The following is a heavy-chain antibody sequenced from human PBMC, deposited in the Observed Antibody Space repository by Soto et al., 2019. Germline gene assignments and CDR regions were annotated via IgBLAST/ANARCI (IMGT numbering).Heavy chain of an antibody. CDR1: GGSISSGGYY. V-gene: IGHV4-31*03. CDR3: ARDRTYGDYYYYYGMDV. J-gene: IGHJ6*02. CDR2: IYYSGST. Sequence: SETLSLTCTVSGGSISSGGYYWSWIRQHPGKGLEWIGYIYYSGSTYYNPSLKSRVTISVDTSKNQFSLKLSSVTAADTAVYYCARDRTYGDYYYYYGMDVWGQGTTVTVSS. D-gene: IGHD4-17*01.